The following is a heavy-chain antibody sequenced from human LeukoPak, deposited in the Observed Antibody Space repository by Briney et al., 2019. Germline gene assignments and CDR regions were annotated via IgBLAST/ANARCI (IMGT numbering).Heavy chain of an antibody. CDR3: ARATVYYSSSSPFDY. CDR2: IYHSGST. D-gene: IGHD6-6*01. V-gene: IGHV4-30-2*01. Sequence: SQTLSLTCTVSGGSISSGGYYWSWIRQPPGKGLEWIGYIYHSGSTYYNPSLKSRVTISVDRSKNQFSLKLSSVTAADTAVYYCARATVYYSSSSPFDYWGQGTLVTVSS. CDR1: GGSISSGGYY. J-gene: IGHJ4*02.